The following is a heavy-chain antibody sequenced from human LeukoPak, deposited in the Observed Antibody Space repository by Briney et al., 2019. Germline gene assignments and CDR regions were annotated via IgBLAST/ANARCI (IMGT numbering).Heavy chain of an antibody. D-gene: IGHD3-22*01. CDR3: AREDYYFDSSGTHYFDY. V-gene: IGHV3-30*02. Sequence: GGSLRFSCAASGFTFSSYGMHWVRQAPGKGLEWVAFIRYDGSNKYYADSVKGRFTISRDDSKNTLLLQMNSLRAEDTAVYYCAREDYYFDSSGTHYFDYWGQGTLVTVSS. CDR1: GFTFSSYG. J-gene: IGHJ4*02. CDR2: IRYDGSNK.